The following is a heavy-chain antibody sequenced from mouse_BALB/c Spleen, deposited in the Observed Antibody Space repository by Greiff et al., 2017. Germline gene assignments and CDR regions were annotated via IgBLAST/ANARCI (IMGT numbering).Heavy chain of an antibody. CDR3: ARVVGCDRDWAMDY. Sequence: EVKLVESGGDLVKPGGSLKLSCAASGYTFSSYGMSWVRQNPEKRLEWVATISSGGSYTYYPDSVKGRSTISSDNAKNTLYLQMSSLKSEDTAMYYCARVVGCDRDWAMDYWGQGTSVTVSS. J-gene: IGHJ4*01. D-gene: IGHD1-1*02. CDR2: ISSGGSYT. CDR1: GYTFSSYG. V-gene: IGHV5-6*01.